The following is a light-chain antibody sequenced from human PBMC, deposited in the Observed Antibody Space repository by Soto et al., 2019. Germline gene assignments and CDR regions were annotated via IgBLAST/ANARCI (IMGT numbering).Light chain of an antibody. CDR2: DDS. CDR3: QVWDSSSDHYV. J-gene: IGLJ1*01. CDR1: NIGRKS. V-gene: IGLV3-21*02. Sequence: SYELTQPPSVSVAPGQTARITCGGNNIGRKSVHWYQQMPGQAPVVVVYDDSDRPSGIPERFSGSNSGNTATLTISRVEAGDEADDYCQVWDSSSDHYVFGSGTKVTVL.